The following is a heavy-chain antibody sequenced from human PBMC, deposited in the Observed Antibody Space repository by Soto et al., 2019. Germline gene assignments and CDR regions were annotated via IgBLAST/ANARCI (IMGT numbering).Heavy chain of an antibody. CDR2: ISDGSST. V-gene: IGHV3-74*01. CDR1: GFTFSSYW. J-gene: IGHJ6*02. Sequence: EVQLVESGGGLVQPGGSLRLSCAASGFTFSSYWMHWVRQAPGKGPVWVSRISDGSSTDSADSVKGRFTISRDNAKTTLFLQMSSLRVEDTAVYYCASDRILYLDVRGQGTTVTVSS. CDR3: ASDRILYLDV. D-gene: IGHD2-15*01.